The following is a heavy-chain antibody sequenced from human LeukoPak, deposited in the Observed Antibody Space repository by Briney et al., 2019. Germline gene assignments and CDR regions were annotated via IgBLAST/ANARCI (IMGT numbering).Heavy chain of an antibody. CDR3: ARVRDNACDY. D-gene: IGHD1-1*01. CDR2: LRGDTGDT. Sequence: GASVKVSCKTSGYMVSDYYMHWVRQAPGQGLGWMGWLRGDTGDTDSPQKFKGRVTMTRDTATNTAYMQLSRLTYDDTAIYFCARVRDNACDYWGQGTLVTVSS. J-gene: IGHJ4*02. CDR1: GYMVSDYY. V-gene: IGHV1-2*02.